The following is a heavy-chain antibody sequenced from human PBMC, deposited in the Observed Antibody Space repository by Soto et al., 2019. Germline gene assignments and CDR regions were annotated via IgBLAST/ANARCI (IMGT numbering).Heavy chain of an antibody. Sequence: GGSLRLSCAASGFTFSSYGMHWVRQAPGKGLEWVAVIWYDGSNKYYADSVKGRFTISRDNSKNTLYLQMNSLRAEDTAVYYCARFHHYDFWSGYYRSDAFDIWGQGTMVTVSS. D-gene: IGHD3-3*01. CDR1: GFTFSSYG. CDR3: ARFHHYDFWSGYYRSDAFDI. V-gene: IGHV3-33*01. CDR2: IWYDGSNK. J-gene: IGHJ3*02.